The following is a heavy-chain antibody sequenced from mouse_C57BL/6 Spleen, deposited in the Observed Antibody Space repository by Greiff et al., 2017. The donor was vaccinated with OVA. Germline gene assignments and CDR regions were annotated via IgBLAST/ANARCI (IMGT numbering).Heavy chain of an antibody. V-gene: IGHV1-15*01. D-gene: IGHD2-1*01. CDR2: IDPETGGT. CDR3: TRWRFDYGNPYYAMDY. CDR1: GYTFTDYE. J-gene: IGHJ4*01. Sequence: QVQLKESGAELVRPGASVTLSCKASGYTFTDYEMHWVKQPPVHGLEWIGAIDPETGGTAYNQKFKGKAILTADKSSSTAYMELRSLTSEDSAVYYCTRWRFDYGNPYYAMDYWGQGTSVTVSS.